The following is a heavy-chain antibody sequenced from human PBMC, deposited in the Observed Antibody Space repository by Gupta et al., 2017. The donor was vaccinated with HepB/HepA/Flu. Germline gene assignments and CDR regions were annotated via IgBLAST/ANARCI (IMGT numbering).Heavy chain of an antibody. CDR1: GGSFSGYY. D-gene: IGHD3-10*01. CDR2: INHSGST. CDR3: ARGLGGYYGSGSYYPYYYYGMDV. Sequence: QVQLQQWGAGLLKPSETLSLTCAVYGGSFSGYYWSCIRQPPGKGLEWIGEINHSGSTNYNPSLKSRVTISVDTSKNQFSLKLSSVTAADTAVYYCARGLGGYYGSGSYYPYYYYGMDVWGQGTTVTVSS. V-gene: IGHV4-34*01. J-gene: IGHJ6*02.